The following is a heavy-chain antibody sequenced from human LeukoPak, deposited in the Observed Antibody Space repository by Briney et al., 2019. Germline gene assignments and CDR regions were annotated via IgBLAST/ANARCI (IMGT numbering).Heavy chain of an antibody. CDR1: GGSISSYY. CDR2: IYYSGST. Sequence: SETLSLTCTVSGGSISSYYWSWIRQPPGKGLEWIGYIYYSGSTNYNPSLKSRVTITVDTSKNQFSLKLSSVTAADTAVYYCARDSSGWGPGDWGQGTLVTVSS. D-gene: IGHD6-19*01. J-gene: IGHJ4*02. V-gene: IGHV4-59*01. CDR3: ARDSSGWGPGD.